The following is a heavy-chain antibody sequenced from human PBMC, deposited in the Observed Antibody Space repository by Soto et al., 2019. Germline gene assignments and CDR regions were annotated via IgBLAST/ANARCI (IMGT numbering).Heavy chain of an antibody. CDR2: INAGNGNT. V-gene: IGHV1-3*01. Sequence: QVQLVQSGAEVKKPGASVKVSCKASGYTFTNYAMHWVRQAPGQRLEWMGWINAGNGNTKYSQKFQGRVTITRDTSASTAYMDLSSLRSEDTAVYYCARGPGGPDGPGDYWGQGTLVTGSS. J-gene: IGHJ4*02. CDR1: GYTFTNYA. D-gene: IGHD2-15*01. CDR3: ARGPGGPDGPGDY.